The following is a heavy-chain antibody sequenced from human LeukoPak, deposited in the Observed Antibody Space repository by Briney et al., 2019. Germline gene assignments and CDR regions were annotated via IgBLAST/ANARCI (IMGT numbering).Heavy chain of an antibody. CDR3: ASLKSGLVITTDNWFDP. V-gene: IGHV4-39*01. CDR2: IYYSGST. CDR1: GGSISSSSYY. Sequence: PSETLSLTCTVSGGSISSSSYYWGWIRQPPGKGLEWIGSIYYSGSTYYNPSLKSRVTISVDTSKNQFSLKLSSVTAADTAVYYCASLKSGLVITTDNWFDPWGQGTLVTVSS. J-gene: IGHJ5*02. D-gene: IGHD3-22*01.